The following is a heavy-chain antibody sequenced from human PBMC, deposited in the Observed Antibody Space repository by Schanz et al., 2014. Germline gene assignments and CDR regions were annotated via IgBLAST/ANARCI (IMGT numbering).Heavy chain of an antibody. CDR1: GASISFYD. D-gene: IGHD1-26*01. CDR3: ARQGDVYRLDY. V-gene: IGHV4-59*08. Sequence: QVQLQESGPGLVKPSETLSLTCTVSGASISFYDWNWIRQSPGKGLEWIGYIYHSGSPIYNPSLQSRAPRSIDTPKNHFPRKMDSVTAADTAMYFCARQGDVYRLDYWGQGTLVTVTS. J-gene: IGHJ4*02. CDR2: IYHSGSP.